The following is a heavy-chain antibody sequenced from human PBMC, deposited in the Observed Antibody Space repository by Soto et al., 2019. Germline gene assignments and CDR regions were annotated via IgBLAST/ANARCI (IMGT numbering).Heavy chain of an antibody. V-gene: IGHV3-9*01. Sequence: GGSLRLSCAASGFTLDEFAMHWVRQAPGKGLEWISGISWNSGRIAYADSVKGRFTISRGNSKNTLYLQMNSLRAEDTAVYYCAQGTGSTSCEGFYYWGQGTLVTAPQ. J-gene: IGHJ4*02. CDR1: GFTLDEFA. D-gene: IGHD2-2*01. CDR2: ISWNSGRI. CDR3: AQGTGSTSCEGFYY.